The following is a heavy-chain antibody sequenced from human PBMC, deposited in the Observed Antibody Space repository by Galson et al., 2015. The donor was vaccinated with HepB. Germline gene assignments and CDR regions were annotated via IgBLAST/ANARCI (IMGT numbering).Heavy chain of an antibody. CDR2: FDPEDGET. Sequence: SVKVSCKVSGYTLTELSMHWVRQAPGKGLEWMGGFDPEDGETIYAQKFQGRVTMTEDTSTDTAYMELSSLRSEDTAVYYCATDLRAGYGAGFDYWGQGTLVTVSS. CDR1: GYTLTELS. D-gene: IGHD5-12*01. J-gene: IGHJ4*02. V-gene: IGHV1-24*01. CDR3: ATDLRAGYGAGFDY.